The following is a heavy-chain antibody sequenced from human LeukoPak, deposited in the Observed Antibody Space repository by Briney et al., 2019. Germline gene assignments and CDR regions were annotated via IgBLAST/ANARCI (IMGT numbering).Heavy chain of an antibody. D-gene: IGHD2-21*02. CDR1: GGSISGSSYY. J-gene: IGHJ3*02. Sequence: SEALSLTCTVSGGSISGSSYYWGWIRQPPGKGLEWIGSIYYSGSTYYNPSLKSRVTISVDTSKNQFSLKLSSVTAADTAVYYCARLGDYCGGDCYSPPDAFDIWGQGTMVTVSS. CDR2: IYYSGST. V-gene: IGHV4-39*07. CDR3: ARLGDYCGGDCYSPPDAFDI.